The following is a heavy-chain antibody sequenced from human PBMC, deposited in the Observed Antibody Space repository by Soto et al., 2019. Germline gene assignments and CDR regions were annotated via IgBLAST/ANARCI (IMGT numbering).Heavy chain of an antibody. CDR2: ISAYNGNT. Sequence: QVQLVQSGGEVKKPGASVKVSCKASGYTFSNYGVSWVRQAPGQGLEWMGWISAYNGNTNYAQKLQGRVTMTTDTSTSTAYTELSSLRSDDTAVYYCASDVRRREDCTNGVCPFDYWGQGTLVTVSS. V-gene: IGHV1-18*01. CDR3: ASDVRRREDCTNGVCPFDY. CDR1: GYTFSNYG. J-gene: IGHJ4*02. D-gene: IGHD2-8*01.